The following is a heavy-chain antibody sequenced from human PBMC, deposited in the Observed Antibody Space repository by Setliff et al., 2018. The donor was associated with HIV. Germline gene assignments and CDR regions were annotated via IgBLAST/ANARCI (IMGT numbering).Heavy chain of an antibody. Sequence: SETLSLTCTVSAGSIRSSTYYWAWIRQPPGKGLEYIGNIYYTGSTHHNPSLESRVATSVDTSKNQFSLKLSSVTAADTAVYYCAREIRAGNYPPYNYYFYMDVWGKGTTVTVSS. CDR2: IYYTGST. V-gene: IGHV4-39*02. J-gene: IGHJ6*03. CDR1: AGSIRSSTYY. CDR3: AREIRAGNYPPYNYYFYMDV. D-gene: IGHD4-4*01.